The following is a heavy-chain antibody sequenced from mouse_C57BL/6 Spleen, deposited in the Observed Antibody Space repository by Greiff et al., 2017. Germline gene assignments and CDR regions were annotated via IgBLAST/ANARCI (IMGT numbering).Heavy chain of an antibody. CDR3: ARGRYYGSSYGGYFDY. Sequence: QVTLKESGPGILQSSQTLSLTCSFSGFSLSTSGMGVSWIRQPSGKGLEWLAHIYWDDDKRYNPSLKSRLTISKDTSRNQVFLKITSVDTADTATDYCARGRYYGSSYGGYFDYWGQGTTLTVSS. CDR2: IYWDDDK. D-gene: IGHD1-1*01. V-gene: IGHV8-12*01. J-gene: IGHJ2*01. CDR1: GFSLSTSGMG.